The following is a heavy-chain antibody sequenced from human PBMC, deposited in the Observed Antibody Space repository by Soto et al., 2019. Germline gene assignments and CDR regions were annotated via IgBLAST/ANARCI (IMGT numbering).Heavy chain of an antibody. J-gene: IGHJ3*02. CDR2: IYYSGST. CDR3: ARRTVVTAADAFDI. CDR1: GGSISSYY. Sequence: QVQLQESGPGLVKPSETLSLTCTVSGGSISSYYWSWIRQPPGKGLEWIGYIYYSGSTNYNPSLMSRVTISGDTSEHPFPLRLSAVTAADTAVYYCARRTVVTAADAFDIWGQGTMVTVSS. D-gene: IGHD2-21*02. V-gene: IGHV4-59*08.